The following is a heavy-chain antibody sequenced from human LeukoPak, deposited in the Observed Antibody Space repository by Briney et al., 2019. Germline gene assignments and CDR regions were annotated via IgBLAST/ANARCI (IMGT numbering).Heavy chain of an antibody. Sequence: GASVKVSCKPSGYTFTNYNINWVRQATGQGLEWMGWMNPKNGNTGYTQKFQGRVTMTRNTSISTAYMELSSLRSEDTAVYYCARSNDFWSGYYEVNAFDIWGQGTMVTVSS. V-gene: IGHV1-8*01. CDR3: ARSNDFWSGYYEVNAFDI. J-gene: IGHJ3*02. CDR1: GYTFTNYN. D-gene: IGHD3-3*01. CDR2: MNPKNGNT.